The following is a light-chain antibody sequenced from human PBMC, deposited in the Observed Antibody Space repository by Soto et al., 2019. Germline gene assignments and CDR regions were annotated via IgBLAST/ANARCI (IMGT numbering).Light chain of an antibody. CDR1: QSVSNNY. CDR3: QQYASSPVT. Sequence: EIVLTQSPATLSLSPGERATLSCRASQSVSNNYLAWHQQRPGQAPRLLIFGASNRATGVPDRFTGSASGTDFTLTISRLQPEDFALYFCQQYASSPVTFGGGTKVEI. V-gene: IGKV3-20*01. CDR2: GAS. J-gene: IGKJ4*01.